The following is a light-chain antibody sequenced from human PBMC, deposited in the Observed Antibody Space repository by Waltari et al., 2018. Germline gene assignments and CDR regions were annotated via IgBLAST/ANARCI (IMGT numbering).Light chain of an antibody. CDR2: DVT. CDR3: TSQALDGVVL. CDR1: GSAIDDSDF. V-gene: IGLV2-14*03. J-gene: IGLJ3*02. Sequence: QSALTQPASVSGSPGQSIPISCTGIGSAIDDSDFVAWYQHQPGKAPRVIIYDVTNPPSGISHRFSASKSANTASLTISGLQPEDEGDYYCTSQALDGVVLFGGGTQVTV.